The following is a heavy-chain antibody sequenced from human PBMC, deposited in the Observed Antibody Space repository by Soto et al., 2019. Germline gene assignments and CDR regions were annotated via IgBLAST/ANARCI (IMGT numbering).Heavy chain of an antibody. J-gene: IGHJ4*02. V-gene: IGHV4-39*07. Sequence: SETLSLTCTVYGASISSSSYYWGWIRQPPGKGLEWVGSIYYSGRTYYNPALKSRVTISVDTSKNQFSLKLSSVTAADTAVYYCARATDSSGYYYVKGALDCWGQGTLVTVSS. CDR3: ARATDSSGYYYVKGALDC. D-gene: IGHD3-22*01. CDR2: IYYSGRT. CDR1: GASISSSSYY.